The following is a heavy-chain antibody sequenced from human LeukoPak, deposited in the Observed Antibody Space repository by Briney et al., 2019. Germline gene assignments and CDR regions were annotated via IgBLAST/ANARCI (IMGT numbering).Heavy chain of an antibody. Sequence: SETLSLTCTVSGASISGYYWSWIRQPPGKGLEWIGEINHSGSTNYNPSLKSRVTISVDTSKNQFSLKLSSVTAADTAVYYCARKREQLVRRRRNWFDPWGQGTLVTVSS. J-gene: IGHJ5*02. D-gene: IGHD6-6*01. V-gene: IGHV4-34*01. CDR1: GASISGYY. CDR2: INHSGST. CDR3: ARKREQLVRRRRNWFDP.